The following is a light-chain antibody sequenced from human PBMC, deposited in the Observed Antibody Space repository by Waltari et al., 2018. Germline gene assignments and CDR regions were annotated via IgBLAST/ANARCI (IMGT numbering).Light chain of an antibody. CDR2: YDN. CDR1: NIGSKS. CDR3: QVWDNYSDHWV. V-gene: IGLV3-21*04. Sequence: SYVLTQPPSLSVAPGKTARITCGGNNIGSKSVHWCQQKAGQAPGGGISYDNDRPSGVPGRFSASNSGNMATLTSSRVEAGDEADYYCQVWDNYSDHWVFGGGTKLTVL. J-gene: IGLJ3*02.